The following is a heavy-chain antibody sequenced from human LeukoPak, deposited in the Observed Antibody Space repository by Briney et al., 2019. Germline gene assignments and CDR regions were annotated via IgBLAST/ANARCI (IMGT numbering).Heavy chain of an antibody. J-gene: IGHJ4*02. Sequence: SETLSLTCTVSGYSISSGYYWGWIRQPPGKGLEWIGSIYYSGSTYYNPSLKSRVTISVDTSKNQFSLKLSSVTAADTAVYYCARDLGYCSGGSCYSDYFDYWGQGTLVTVSS. CDR3: ARDLGYCSGGSCYSDYFDY. D-gene: IGHD2-15*01. CDR1: GYSISSGYY. CDR2: IYYSGST. V-gene: IGHV4-38-2*02.